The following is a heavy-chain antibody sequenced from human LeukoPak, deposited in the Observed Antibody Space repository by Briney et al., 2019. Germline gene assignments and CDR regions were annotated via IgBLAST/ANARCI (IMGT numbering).Heavy chain of an antibody. V-gene: IGHV3-48*03. CDR1: GFTFSSYE. CDR3: ARGIEGYGDLPIDY. D-gene: IGHD4-17*01. CDR2: ISSSGSTI. J-gene: IGHJ4*02. Sequence: GGSLRLSCAASGFTFSSYEMNWDRQVPGKGLEWVSYISSSGSTIYYADSVKGRFTISRDNAKNSLYLQMNSLRAEDTAVYYCARGIEGYGDLPIDYWGQGTLVTVSS.